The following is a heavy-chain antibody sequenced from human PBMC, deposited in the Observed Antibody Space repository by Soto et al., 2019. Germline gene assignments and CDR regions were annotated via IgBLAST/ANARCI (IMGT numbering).Heavy chain of an antibody. CDR1: GFTFRNYA. CDR2: LSSSGGSA. CDR3: AKPGSYSDTFDGDY. V-gene: IGHV3-23*01. Sequence: EVHLLESGGGLVQAGGSLRISCAASGFTFRNYAMSWVRQAPGKGLEWVSALSSSGGSAYYADPVRGRFTISRDNSKNTLYLQMSRLRTEDTALYYCAKPGSYSDTFDGDYWGRGTLVTVSS. D-gene: IGHD2-2*02. J-gene: IGHJ4*02.